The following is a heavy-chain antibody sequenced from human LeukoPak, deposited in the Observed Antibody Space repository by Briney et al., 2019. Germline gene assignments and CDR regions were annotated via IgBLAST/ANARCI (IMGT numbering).Heavy chain of an antibody. CDR2: IYYIGST. J-gene: IGHJ5*02. Sequence: SETLSLTCTVSGGSISSYYWSWIRQPPGKGLEWIGYIYYIGSTNYNPSLKSRVTISVDTSKNQFSLKLSSVTAADTAVYYCARHGSSSWYPNNWFDPWGQGTLVTVSS. V-gene: IGHV4-59*08. CDR3: ARHGSSSWYPNNWFDP. CDR1: GGSISSYY. D-gene: IGHD6-13*01.